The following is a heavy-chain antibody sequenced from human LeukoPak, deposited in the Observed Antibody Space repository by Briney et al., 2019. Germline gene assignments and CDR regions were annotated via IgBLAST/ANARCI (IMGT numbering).Heavy chain of an antibody. J-gene: IGHJ5*02. CDR3: ERAYCSSTSCYGVDRFDP. CDR2: IIPIFGTA. V-gene: IGHV1-69*05. D-gene: IGHD2-2*01. Sequence: SVKVSSKASAGAFSSYAISCVRQAPGHGLEWMGGIIPIFGTANYAQKFQGRVTITTDESTSTAHMELSSLRSEDTAVYYWERAYCSSTSCYGVDRFDPWGQGTLVTVSS. CDR1: AGAFSSYA.